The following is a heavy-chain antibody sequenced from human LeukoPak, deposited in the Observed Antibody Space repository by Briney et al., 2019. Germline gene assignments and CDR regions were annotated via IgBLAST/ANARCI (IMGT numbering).Heavy chain of an antibody. V-gene: IGHV4-59*01. Sequence: SETLSLTCTVSGGSISSYYWSWIRQPPGQGLEWIGYIYYSGSTNYNPSLKSRVTISVDTSKNQFSLKVSSVTAADTAVYYCARDRSSYGQGGFQHWGQGTLVTVSS. D-gene: IGHD5-18*01. CDR3: ARDRSSYGQGGFQH. CDR1: GGSISSYY. J-gene: IGHJ1*01. CDR2: IYYSGST.